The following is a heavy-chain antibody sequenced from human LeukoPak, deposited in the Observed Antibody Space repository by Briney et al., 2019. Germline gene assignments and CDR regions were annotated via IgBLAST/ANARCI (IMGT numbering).Heavy chain of an antibody. CDR3: ASSLGRGYSYGSRFFDY. J-gene: IGHJ4*02. D-gene: IGHD5-18*01. V-gene: IGHV4-34*01. CDR1: GGSFSGYY. Sequence: ASETLSLTCAVYGGSFSGYYWSWIRQPPGKGLEWIGEINHSGSTNYNPSLKSRVTISVDTSKNQFSLKLSSVTAADTAVYYCASSLGRGYSYGSRFFDYWGQGTLVTVSS. CDR2: INHSGST.